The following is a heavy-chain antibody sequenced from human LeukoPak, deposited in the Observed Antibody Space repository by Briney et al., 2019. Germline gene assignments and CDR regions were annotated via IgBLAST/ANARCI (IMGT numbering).Heavy chain of an antibody. CDR2: INGGSDAT. J-gene: IGHJ4*02. V-gene: IGHV3-23*01. Sequence: GSLRLSCAASGFTFGNYAMSWVRQAPGKGLEWVSGINGGSDATHYADSVEGRFTISRDNSKNTLYLQMSSLRADDTAVYYCVRDDDRPDNGLDYWGQGTLVTVSS. D-gene: IGHD3-22*01. CDR3: VRDDDRPDNGLDY. CDR1: GFTFGNYA.